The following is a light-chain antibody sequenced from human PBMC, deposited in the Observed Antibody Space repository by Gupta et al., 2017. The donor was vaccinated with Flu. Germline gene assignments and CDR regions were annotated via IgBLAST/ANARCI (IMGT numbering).Light chain of an antibody. V-gene: IGKV3-15*01. CDR1: QSVSSN. CDR2: GAS. CDR3: QQYNNWPRT. J-gene: IGKJ1*01. Sequence: EIVMTQSPATLSVSPGERATLSCRASQSVSSNLAWYQQKPGQAPRLLFYGASTRATGIPARFSGSGSGTEFTLTISSLQSEDFAFYYCQQYNNWPRTFGQGTKVEIK.